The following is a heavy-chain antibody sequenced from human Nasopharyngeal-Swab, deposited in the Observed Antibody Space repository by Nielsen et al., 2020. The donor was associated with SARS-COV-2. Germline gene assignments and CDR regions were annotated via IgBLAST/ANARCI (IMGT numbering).Heavy chain of an antibody. CDR1: GESFSGHQ. CDR3: AKEGATGWFDP. Sequence: GSLRLSCAVYGESFSGHQWSWVRQPPGKGLEWIGEVNYGGGTNYNPSLKSRVIISVDTSKNQFSLRLRSVTAADTAVYYCAKEGATGWFDPWGQGTLVTVSS. V-gene: IGHV4-34*01. CDR2: VNYGGGT. J-gene: IGHJ5*02.